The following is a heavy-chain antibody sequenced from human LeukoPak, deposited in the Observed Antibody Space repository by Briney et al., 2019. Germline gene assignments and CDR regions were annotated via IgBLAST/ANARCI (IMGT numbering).Heavy chain of an antibody. CDR3: AGGGSTWPEY. CDR2: ITSDGSST. Sequence: GGSLRLSCAASGLTFSSYWMHWVRQDPGKGLVWVSRITSDGSSTSHADSVKGRFTTSRDNAKNTLYLQMNSLRAEDTAVYYCAGGGSTWPEYWGQGSLVTVSS. CDR1: GLTFSSYW. V-gene: IGHV3-74*01. J-gene: IGHJ4*02. D-gene: IGHD6-13*01.